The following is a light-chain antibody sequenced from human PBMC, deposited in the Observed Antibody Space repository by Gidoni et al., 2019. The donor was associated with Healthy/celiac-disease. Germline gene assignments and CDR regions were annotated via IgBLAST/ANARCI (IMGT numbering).Light chain of an antibody. J-gene: IGKJ2*03. Sequence: DIVMTQSPDSLAVSLGERATINCKSSQSVLYSSNNKNYLAWYQQKPGQPPKLLIYWASTRESGVPDRFSGSGSGTDFTLTISSLQAEDVAVYYCQQYYRGSSFGQGTKLEIK. CDR3: QQYYRGSS. V-gene: IGKV4-1*01. CDR2: WAS. CDR1: QSVLYSSNNKNY.